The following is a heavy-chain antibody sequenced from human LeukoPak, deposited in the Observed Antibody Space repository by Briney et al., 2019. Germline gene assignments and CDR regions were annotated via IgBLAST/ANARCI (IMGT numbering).Heavy chain of an antibody. J-gene: IGHJ4*02. CDR2: ISYDGSNK. V-gene: IGHV3-30-3*01. CDR3: ARDRTRDGYNQGRVFDY. Sequence: GGSLRLSCAASRFTFSNYAMHWVRQAPGKGLEWVAVISYDGSNKYYADSVKGRFTISRDISKSTLYLQMNSLRAEDTAVYYCARDRTRDGYNQGRVFDYWGQGTLVTVSS. CDR1: RFTFSNYA. D-gene: IGHD5-24*01.